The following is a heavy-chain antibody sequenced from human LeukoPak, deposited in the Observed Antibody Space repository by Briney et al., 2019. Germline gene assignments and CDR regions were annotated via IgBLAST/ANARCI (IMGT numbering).Heavy chain of an antibody. Sequence: GESLKISCKGSGYSFSSYWIGWVRQMPGKGLEWMGIIYPGDSDSRYSPSFQGQVTISVDKSISTAYLQWSSLKASDSAMYYCAKGGHLAVAGTGFNYWGQGTLVTVSS. CDR1: GYSFSSYW. CDR2: IYPGDSDS. CDR3: AKGGHLAVAGTGFNY. D-gene: IGHD6-19*01. V-gene: IGHV5-51*01. J-gene: IGHJ4*02.